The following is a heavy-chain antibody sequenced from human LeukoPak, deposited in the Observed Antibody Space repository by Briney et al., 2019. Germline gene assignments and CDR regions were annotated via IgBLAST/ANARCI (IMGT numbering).Heavy chain of an antibody. CDR3: ARSRDSSGYYYLI. V-gene: IGHV5-51*01. CDR1: GCPFTSYW. CDR2: IYPDDSDT. D-gene: IGHD3-22*01. Sequence: GGSLKISCKGSGCPFTSYWIGWGRRMAGKGGEGMGIIYPDDSDTKYSASFEGQGTISAHKSISTAYLQWSSLKASDTAMYYCARSRDSSGYYYLIWGQGTLVTVSS. J-gene: IGHJ4*02.